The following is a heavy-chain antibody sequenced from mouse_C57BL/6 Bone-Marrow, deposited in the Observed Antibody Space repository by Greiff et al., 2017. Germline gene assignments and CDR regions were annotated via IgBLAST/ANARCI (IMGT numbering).Heavy chain of an antibody. CDR2: IDPEDGDT. D-gene: IGHD2-5*01. Sequence: EVQLVESGAELVKPGASVKLSCKASGFNFKDYYMHWVKQRTEQGLEWIGRIDPEDGDTKYAPKFKGKATITADTSSNTAYLQLSSLTSEDTAVYYCARTYYSNYDAMDYWGQGTSVTVSS. CDR3: ARTYYSNYDAMDY. J-gene: IGHJ4*01. V-gene: IGHV14-2*01. CDR1: GFNFKDYY.